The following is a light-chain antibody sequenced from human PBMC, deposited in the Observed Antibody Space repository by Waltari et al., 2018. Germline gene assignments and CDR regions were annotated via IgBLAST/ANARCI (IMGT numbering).Light chain of an antibody. V-gene: IGLV2-8*01. CDR1: SSDVGGYNY. CDR2: DVT. CDR3: SSFTARTNVV. J-gene: IGLJ2*01. Sequence: QSALTQPPSASGSPGQSVTIPCPGTSSDVGGYNYVSWYQQHPGKAPKLLIYDVTKRPSGVPDRFSASKSGDTASLTVSGLQAEDEADYYCSSFTARTNVVFGGGTKLTVL.